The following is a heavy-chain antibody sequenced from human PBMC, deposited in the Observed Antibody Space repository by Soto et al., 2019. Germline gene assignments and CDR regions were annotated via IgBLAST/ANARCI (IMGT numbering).Heavy chain of an antibody. CDR1: GFTVSRSY. CDR3: ARAPIIPGFFDY. Sequence: GGSLRLSCAASGFTVSRSYMSWVRQAPGKGLEWVSVIYSGGSTYYADSVKGRFTISRDNSKNTLYLQMNSLRAEDTAVYYCARAPIIPGFFDYWGQGTLVTVSS. CDR2: IYSGGST. J-gene: IGHJ4*02. D-gene: IGHD3-10*01. V-gene: IGHV3-53*01.